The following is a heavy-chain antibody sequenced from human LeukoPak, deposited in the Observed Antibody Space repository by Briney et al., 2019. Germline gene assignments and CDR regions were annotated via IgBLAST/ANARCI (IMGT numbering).Heavy chain of an antibody. CDR2: IKQDGSEK. CDR3: ARGYDFWSGHLSYYGMDV. J-gene: IGHJ6*02. Sequence: GGSLRLSCAASGFTFSSYWMSWVRQAPGKGLEWVANIKQDGSEKYYVDSVKGRFTISRDNAKNSLYLQMNSLRAEDTAVYYCARGYDFWSGHLSYYGMDVWGQGTTVTVSS. V-gene: IGHV3-7*01. D-gene: IGHD3-3*01. CDR1: GFTFSSYW.